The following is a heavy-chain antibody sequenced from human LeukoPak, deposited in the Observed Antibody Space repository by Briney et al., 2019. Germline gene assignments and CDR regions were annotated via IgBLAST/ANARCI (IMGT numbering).Heavy chain of an antibody. CDR2: IHPNTGVT. D-gene: IGHD6-19*01. J-gene: IGHJ4*02. V-gene: IGHV1-2*02. CDR1: GYTFTDYY. Sequence: ASVKVSCKASGYTFTDYYLHWVRQAPGQGLEWMGWIHPNTGVTSYAQKFQGRVTMTRDTSITTAYMELSRLRYDDTAVYYCAREGSGPFDYWGQGTLVTVSS. CDR3: AREGSGPFDY.